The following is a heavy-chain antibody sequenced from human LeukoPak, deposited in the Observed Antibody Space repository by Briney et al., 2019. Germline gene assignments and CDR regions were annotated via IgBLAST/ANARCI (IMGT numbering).Heavy chain of an antibody. D-gene: IGHD4-17*01. V-gene: IGHV3-21*01. CDR2: ISSSSSYI. CDR1: GFTFSSYS. Sequence: PGGSLRLSCAASGFTFSSYSMNWVRQAPGKGLEWVSSISSSSSYIYYADSVKGRFTISRDNAKNSLYLQMNSLRAEDTAVYYCARDGMVYGDYGDPDPDAFDIWGQGTMVTVSS. CDR3: ARDGMVYGDYGDPDPDAFDI. J-gene: IGHJ3*02.